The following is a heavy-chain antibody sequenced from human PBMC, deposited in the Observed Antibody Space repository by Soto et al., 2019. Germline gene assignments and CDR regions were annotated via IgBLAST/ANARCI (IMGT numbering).Heavy chain of an antibody. D-gene: IGHD2-15*01. CDR3: ASVETQRYYYGMDV. Sequence: QVQLVQSGAEVKKPGSSVKVSCKASGGTFSSYAISWVRQAPGQGLEWMGGIIPIFGTADYAQKFQGRVTITADDYTSTAYMELSSVRSEDTAVYYCASVETQRYYYGMDVWGQGTTFTVSS. V-gene: IGHV1-69*12. CDR2: IIPIFGTA. CDR1: GGTFSSYA. J-gene: IGHJ6*02.